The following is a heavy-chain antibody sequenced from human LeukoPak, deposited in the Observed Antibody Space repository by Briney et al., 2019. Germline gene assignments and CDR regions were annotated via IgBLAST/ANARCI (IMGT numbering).Heavy chain of an antibody. Sequence: ASVKVSCKASGYTFTSYYMHWVRQAPGQGLEWMGIINPSGGSTSYAQKLQGRVTMTTDTSTSTAYMELRSLRSDDTAVYYCARLRRVAGYWYFDLWGRGTLVTVSS. D-gene: IGHD6-19*01. CDR1: GYTFTSYY. CDR3: ARLRRVAGYWYFDL. CDR2: INPSGGST. J-gene: IGHJ2*01. V-gene: IGHV1-46*01.